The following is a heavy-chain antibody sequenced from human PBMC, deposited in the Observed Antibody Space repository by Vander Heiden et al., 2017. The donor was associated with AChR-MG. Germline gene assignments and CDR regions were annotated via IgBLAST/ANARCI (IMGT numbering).Heavy chain of an antibody. CDR1: GFTFSSYG. Sequence: QVQLVESGGGVVQPGRSLRLSCAVSGFTFSSYGIHWVRQAPGRGLDWVAVISYDGSYKYYADSVKGRFTISRDNSKNTLYLQMNSLRAEDTAVYYCAKASYGDYARGGLGYWGQGTLVTVSS. J-gene: IGHJ4*02. V-gene: IGHV3-30*18. CDR2: ISYDGSYK. CDR3: AKASYGDYARGGLGY. D-gene: IGHD4-17*01.